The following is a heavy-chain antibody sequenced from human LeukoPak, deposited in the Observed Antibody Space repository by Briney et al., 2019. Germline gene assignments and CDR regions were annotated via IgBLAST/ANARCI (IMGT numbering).Heavy chain of an antibody. CDR2: INAYNGDT. Sequence: ASVKVSCKASGYTFTGYYMHWVRQAPGQGLEWMAWINAYNGDTNYAQKLQGRVTLTTETSTSTAYMELRSLRSDDTAVYYCARDLLGTLMDVWGQGTTVTVSS. CDR1: GYTFTGYY. CDR3: ARDLLGTLMDV. J-gene: IGHJ6*02. D-gene: IGHD1-14*01. V-gene: IGHV1-18*04.